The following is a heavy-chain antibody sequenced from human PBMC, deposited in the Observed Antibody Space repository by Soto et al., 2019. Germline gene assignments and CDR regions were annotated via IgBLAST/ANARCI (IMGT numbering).Heavy chain of an antibody. J-gene: IGHJ5*02. CDR1: GVSISSGDYY. D-gene: IGHD6-6*01. V-gene: IGHV4-30-4*01. CDR2: IYHSGST. CDR3: AIERPDGARLDP. Sequence: QVQLQESGPGLVKPSQTLSLTCTVSGVSISSGDYYWSWIRQPPGKGLECIGYIYHSGSTYYNPSLKSRVTISVDTSKIPFSLKLSSVTAADTAVYYCAIERPDGARLDPWGQGTLVTVSS.